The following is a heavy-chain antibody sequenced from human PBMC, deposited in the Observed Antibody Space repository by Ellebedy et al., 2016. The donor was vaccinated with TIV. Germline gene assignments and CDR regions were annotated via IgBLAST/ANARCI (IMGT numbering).Heavy chain of an antibody. J-gene: IGHJ5*02. CDR2: IHHSGRT. CDR1: GGSINNYY. CDR3: ARACMTVVGPCHWFAP. V-gene: IGHV4-59*12. D-gene: IGHD3-22*01. Sequence: SETLSLXCTVSGGSINNYYWSWIRQPPGKGLEWIGSIHHSGRTYYRPSLKSRVTISVDMSKNQFSLRLASVTAADTAVYYCARACMTVVGPCHWFAPWGRGTLVTVSS.